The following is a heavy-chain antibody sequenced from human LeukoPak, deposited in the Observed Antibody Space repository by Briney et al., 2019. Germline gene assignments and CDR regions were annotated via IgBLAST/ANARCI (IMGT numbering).Heavy chain of an antibody. CDR3: ARYGYGSLDY. V-gene: IGHV3-48*02. CDR2: ITSSSSIM. CDR1: GFTFSSYT. D-gene: IGHD4-17*01. J-gene: IGHJ4*02. Sequence: GGSLRLSCAASGFTFSSYTMNWVRQVPGKELEWVSYITSSSSIMSYADSVKGRFTISRDNARNSLFLQMNSLRDEDTAVYYCARYGYGSLDYWGQGTLVTVSS.